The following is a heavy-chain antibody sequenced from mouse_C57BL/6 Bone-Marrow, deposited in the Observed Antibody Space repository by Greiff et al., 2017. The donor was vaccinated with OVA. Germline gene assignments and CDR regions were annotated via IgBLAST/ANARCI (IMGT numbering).Heavy chain of an antibody. CDR1: GFTFSNYW. D-gene: IGHD2-4*01. V-gene: IGHV6-3*01. J-gene: IGHJ3*01. CDR3: TNHYDYDGPWFAY. CDR2: IRLKSDNYAT. Sequence: EVQLVESGGGLVQPGGSMKLSCVASGFTFSNYWMNWVRQSPEKGLEWVAQIRLKSDNYATHYAESVKGRFTISRDDSKSSVYLQMNNLRAEDTGIYYCTNHYDYDGPWFAYWGQGTLVTVSA.